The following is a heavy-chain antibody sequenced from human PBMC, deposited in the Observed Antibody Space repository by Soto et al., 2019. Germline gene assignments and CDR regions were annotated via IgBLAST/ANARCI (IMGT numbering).Heavy chain of an antibody. V-gene: IGHV3-23*01. CDR1: GFTFSSYA. J-gene: IGHJ4*02. CDR2: ISGSDDST. CDR3: AKRSSSSTFDY. Sequence: EVQLLESGGGLVQPGESLRLSCAASGFTFSSYAMSWVRQAPGKGLEWVSVISGSDDSTYYADSVKGRFTISRDNSKNTLYLKMNSLRAEDTAGYYCAKRSSSSTFDYWGQGTLVTVSS. D-gene: IGHD6-6*01.